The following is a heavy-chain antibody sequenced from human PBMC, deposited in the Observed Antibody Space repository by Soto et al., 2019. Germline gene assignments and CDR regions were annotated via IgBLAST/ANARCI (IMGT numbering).Heavy chain of an antibody. D-gene: IGHD3-10*01. CDR1: GGTFSPYT. J-gene: IGHJ4*02. CDR3: TRDWEITVSTWSFGGF. CDR2: IIPFHGVT. V-gene: IGHV1-69*08. Sequence: QVQLVQSGAEVKKPGSSVKVSCKASGGTFSPYTINWVRQAPGQGLEWMGRIIPFHGVTNYAQKFQARVTITADKSTSTAYMELSGLRFDETAMYYCTRDWEITVSTWSFGGFWGRGTLVTVSS.